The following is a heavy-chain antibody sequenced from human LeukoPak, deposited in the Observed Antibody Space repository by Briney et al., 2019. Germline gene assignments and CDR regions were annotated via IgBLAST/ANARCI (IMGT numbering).Heavy chain of an antibody. CDR3: ARAGYYYDNKRKFDP. Sequence: SETLSLTCTVSGGSISSSSYYWGWIRQPPGKGLEWIGSIYYSGSTYYNPSLKSRVTISVDTSKNQFSLKLSSVTAADTAVYYCARAGYYYDNKRKFDPWGQGTLVTVSS. CDR1: GGSISSSSYY. J-gene: IGHJ5*02. D-gene: IGHD3-22*01. CDR2: IYYSGST. V-gene: IGHV4-39*01.